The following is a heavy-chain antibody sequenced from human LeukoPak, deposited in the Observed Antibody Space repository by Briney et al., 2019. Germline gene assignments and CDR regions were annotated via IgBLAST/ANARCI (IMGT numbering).Heavy chain of an antibody. CDR2: ISYDGSNE. D-gene: IGHD1-26*01. J-gene: IGHJ4*02. CDR3: ARDSRSYCTGTYS. Sequence: GGSLRLSCAASGFTFSNYAMHWVRQAPGKGLGWVAVISYDGSNEYYADSVKGRFAISRDNSKNTLYLQMNSLRAEDTAVYYCARDSRSYCTGTYSWGQGTLVTVSS. V-gene: IGHV3-30*09. CDR1: GFTFSNYA.